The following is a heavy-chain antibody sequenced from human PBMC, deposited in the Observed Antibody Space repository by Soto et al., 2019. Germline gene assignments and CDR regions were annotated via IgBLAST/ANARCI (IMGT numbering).Heavy chain of an antibody. D-gene: IGHD2-21*01. J-gene: IGHJ5*02. CDR2: ISAGGGYP. CDR1: GYIFSNYY. Sequence: ASVKVSCKASGYIFSNYYMHWVRQAPGQGLEWMGTISAGGGYPTYAQRFQGRVTMTRDTSTSTVSMELSSLRYEDTALYYCTRGGAIVVVNAPFDLWGQGTLVTVS. V-gene: IGHV1-46*03. CDR3: TRGGAIVVVNAPFDL.